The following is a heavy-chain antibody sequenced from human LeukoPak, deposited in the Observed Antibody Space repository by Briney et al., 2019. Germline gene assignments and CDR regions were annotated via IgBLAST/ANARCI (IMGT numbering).Heavy chain of an antibody. J-gene: IGHJ1*01. Sequence: GGSLRLSCVASGVAIRNSWMSWVRQAPGKGLEWVANIHPDGSVQNYVDSVKGRFTISRDNAKNSLYLQINNLRAEDTAVYYCASTFPYCSDDGCALGGQGTLVTVSS. V-gene: IGHV3-7*01. CDR1: GVAIRNSW. CDR2: IHPDGSVQ. CDR3: ASTFPYCSDDGCAL. D-gene: IGHD2-15*01.